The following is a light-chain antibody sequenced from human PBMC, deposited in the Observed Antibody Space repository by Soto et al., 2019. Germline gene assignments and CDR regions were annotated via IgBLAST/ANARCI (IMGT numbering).Light chain of an antibody. CDR1: RSNIGSNT. J-gene: IGLJ1*01. V-gene: IGLV1-44*01. CDR3: ATWDDHLDGYV. CDR2: SHN. Sequence: QSVLTQPPSASGAPGQRVTISCSGSRSNIGSNTVNWYQQLPGTAPKLLIYSHNQRPSGVPDRFSVSKSGTSASLAISGLQSEEEADYYCATWDDHLDGYVFGTGTKVTVL.